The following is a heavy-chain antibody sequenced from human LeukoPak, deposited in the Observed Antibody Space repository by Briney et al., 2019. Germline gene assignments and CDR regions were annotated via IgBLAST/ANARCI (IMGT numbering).Heavy chain of an antibody. CDR1: GGSISSASYY. CDR3: ARDVVAATGVGKKKEAGFFYYYYYMDV. D-gene: IGHD2-15*01. Sequence: SETLSLTCTVPGGSISSASYYWSWIRQPPGKGLEWIGRIYTSGSTNYNPPLKGRVTISVDTSKNQFSLKLSSVTAADTAVDYCARDVVAATGVGKKKEAGFFYYYYYMDVWGKGTTVTISS. CDR2: IYTSGST. J-gene: IGHJ6*03. V-gene: IGHV4-61*02.